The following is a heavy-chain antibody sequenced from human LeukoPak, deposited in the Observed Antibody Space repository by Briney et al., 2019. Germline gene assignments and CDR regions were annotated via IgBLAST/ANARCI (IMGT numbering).Heavy chain of an antibody. J-gene: IGHJ4*02. CDR1: GFTFSSYA. CDR2: MSYDGINK. Sequence: GGSLRLSCAASGFTFSSYAMHWVRRAPGKGLEWVAVMSYDGINKYYADSVKGRFTISRDNSKNTLYLQMNSLRAEDTAVYYCARGDTMVRGVPDYWGQGTLVTVSS. V-gene: IGHV3-30-3*01. CDR3: ARGDTMVRGVPDY. D-gene: IGHD3-10*01.